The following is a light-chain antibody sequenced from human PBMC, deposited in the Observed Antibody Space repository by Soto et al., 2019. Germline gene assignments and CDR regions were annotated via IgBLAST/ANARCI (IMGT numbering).Light chain of an antibody. Sequence: EIVLTQSPGTLSLSPGERATLSCRASQSVSSSYLAWYQQKPGQAPRLLVYGASSRATGVPDRFSGSGSGTDFTLSISRQEPEDFAVYYCQQYGSSPITFGQGTRLEIK. CDR1: QSVSSSY. CDR3: QQYGSSPIT. V-gene: IGKV3-20*01. J-gene: IGKJ5*01. CDR2: GAS.